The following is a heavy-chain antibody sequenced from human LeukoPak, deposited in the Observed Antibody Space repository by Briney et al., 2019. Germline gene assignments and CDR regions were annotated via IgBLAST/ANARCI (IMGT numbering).Heavy chain of an antibody. Sequence: SETLSLTCAVYGGSFSGYYWSWIRQPPGKGLEWIGEINHSGSTNYNPSLKSRVTISVDTSKNQFSLKLSSVTAADTAVYYCARAPSVLRFLEWSSNWFDPWGQGTLVTVSS. V-gene: IGHV4-34*01. J-gene: IGHJ5*02. CDR3: ARAPSVLRFLEWSSNWFDP. CDR2: INHSGST. D-gene: IGHD3-3*01. CDR1: GGSFSGYY.